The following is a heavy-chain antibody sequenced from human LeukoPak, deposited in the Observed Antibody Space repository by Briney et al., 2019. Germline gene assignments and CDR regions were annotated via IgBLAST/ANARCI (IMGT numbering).Heavy chain of an antibody. CDR3: ARARGWGRYFDY. Sequence: SETLSLTCAVYGGSFSGYYWNWIRQPPGKGLEWIGEINHSGSTNYNPSLKSRVTISVDTSKSQFSLKLSSVTAADTAVYYCARARGWGRYFDYWGQGTLVTVSS. J-gene: IGHJ4*02. CDR1: GGSFSGYY. D-gene: IGHD3-16*01. V-gene: IGHV4-34*01. CDR2: INHSGST.